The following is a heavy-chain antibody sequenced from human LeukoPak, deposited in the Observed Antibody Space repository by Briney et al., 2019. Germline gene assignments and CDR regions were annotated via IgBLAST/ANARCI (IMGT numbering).Heavy chain of an antibody. CDR1: GYTFTSYD. Sequence: ASVKVSCKASGYTFTSYDINWVRQATGQGLEWMGWMKPNSGNTGYAQKFQGRVTMTRNTSISTAYMELSSLRSEDTAVYYCARLPELDDYGGKDPTSTGWGQGTLVTVSS. V-gene: IGHV1-8*01. CDR2: MKPNSGNT. J-gene: IGHJ4*02. CDR3: ARLPELDDYGGKDPTSTG. D-gene: IGHD4-23*01.